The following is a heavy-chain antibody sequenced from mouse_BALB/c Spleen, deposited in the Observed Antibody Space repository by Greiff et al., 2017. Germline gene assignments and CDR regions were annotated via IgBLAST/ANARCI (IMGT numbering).Heavy chain of an antibody. CDR1: GYSITSGYY. Sequence: EVKLVESGPGLVKPSQSLSLTCSVTGYSITSGYYWNWIRQFPGNKLEWMGYISYDGSNNYNPSLKNRISITRDTSKNQFFLKLNSVTTEDTATYYCARGGYEDYYAMDYWGQGTSVTVSS. V-gene: IGHV3-6*02. D-gene: IGHD2-14*01. J-gene: IGHJ4*01. CDR2: ISYDGSN. CDR3: ARGGYEDYYAMDY.